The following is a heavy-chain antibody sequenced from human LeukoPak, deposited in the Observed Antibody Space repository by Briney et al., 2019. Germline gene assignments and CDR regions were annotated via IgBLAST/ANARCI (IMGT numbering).Heavy chain of an antibody. CDR3: AKDPVRLGSGSYPDY. Sequence: GGPLRLTCAGSGFTCSSYSMSWVRQAPGKGLEWVSAISGSGGSTYYADSVKGRFTISRDNSKNTLYLQMNSLRAEDTAVYYCAKDPVRLGSGSYPDYWGQGTLVTVSS. CDR1: GFTCSSYS. V-gene: IGHV3-23*01. D-gene: IGHD3-10*01. CDR2: ISGSGGST. J-gene: IGHJ4*02.